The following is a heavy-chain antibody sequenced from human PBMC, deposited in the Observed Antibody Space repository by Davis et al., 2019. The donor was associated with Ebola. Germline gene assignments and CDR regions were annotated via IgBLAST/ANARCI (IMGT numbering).Heavy chain of an antibody. Sequence: SETLSLTCAVYGGSFSGYYWYWIRQAPGKGLEWVGEFTRSGSTNYNPSLKSRVTISVDTSKNQLSLKLSSVTAADTAVYYCARALGYCRFDPWGQGTLVTVSS. CDR1: GGSFSGYY. CDR2: FTRSGST. J-gene: IGHJ5*02. D-gene: IGHD2-15*01. V-gene: IGHV4-34*01. CDR3: ARALGYCRFDP.